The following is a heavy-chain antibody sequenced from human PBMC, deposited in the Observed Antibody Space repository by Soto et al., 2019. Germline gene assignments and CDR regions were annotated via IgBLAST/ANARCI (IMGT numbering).Heavy chain of an antibody. CDR1: GFTFSSYG. V-gene: IGHV3-30*18. CDR3: AEDLGYSSSWYCYYCYGMDV. CDR2: ISYDGSNK. D-gene: IGHD6-13*01. Sequence: PGGSLRLSCAASGFTFSSYGMHWVRQAPGKGLEWVAVISYDGSNKYYADSVKGRFTISRDNSKNTLYLQMNSLRADDTAVYYCAEDLGYSSSWYCYYCYGMDVWGQGTTVTVAS. J-gene: IGHJ6*02.